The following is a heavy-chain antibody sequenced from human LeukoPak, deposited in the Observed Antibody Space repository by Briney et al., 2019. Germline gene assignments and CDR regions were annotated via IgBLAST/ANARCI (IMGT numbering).Heavy chain of an antibody. CDR1: GFTFSSYS. D-gene: IGHD6-13*01. CDR2: ISSSSSYI. Sequence: GGSLRLSCAASGFTFSSYSMNWVRQAPGKGLEWVSSISSSSSYIYYVDSVKGRFTISRDNAKNSLYLQMNSLRAEDTAVYYCARDQRRLAAAYDYWGQGTLVTVSS. V-gene: IGHV3-21*01. J-gene: IGHJ4*02. CDR3: ARDQRRLAAAYDY.